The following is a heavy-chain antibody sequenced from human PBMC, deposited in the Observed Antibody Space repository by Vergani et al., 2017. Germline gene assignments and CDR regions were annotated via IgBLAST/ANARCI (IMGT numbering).Heavy chain of an antibody. D-gene: IGHD3-3*01. CDR1: GYTFTSYY. V-gene: IGHV1-46*01. CDR2: INPSGGST. J-gene: IGHJ5*02. CDR3: AREITIFGSGSRWFDP. Sequence: VQLVESGAEVKKPGASVKVSCKASGYTFTSYYMHWVRQAPGQGLEWMGIINPSGGSTSYAQKFQGRVTMTRDTSTSTVYMELSSLRSEDTAVYYCAREITIFGSGSRWFDPWGQGTLVTVSS.